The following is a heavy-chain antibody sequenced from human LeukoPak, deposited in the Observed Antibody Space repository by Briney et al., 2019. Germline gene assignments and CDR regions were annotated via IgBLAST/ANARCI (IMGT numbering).Heavy chain of an antibody. Sequence: ASVKVSCKASGYTFTSYGISWVRQAPGQGLEWMGRINPNSGGTNYAQKFQGRVTMTRDTSISTAYMELSRLRSDDTAVYYCAREGRLGYYYDSSGSYWFDPWGQGTLVTVSS. CDR2: INPNSGGT. V-gene: IGHV1-2*06. D-gene: IGHD3-22*01. CDR3: AREGRLGYYYDSSGSYWFDP. CDR1: GYTFTSYG. J-gene: IGHJ5*02.